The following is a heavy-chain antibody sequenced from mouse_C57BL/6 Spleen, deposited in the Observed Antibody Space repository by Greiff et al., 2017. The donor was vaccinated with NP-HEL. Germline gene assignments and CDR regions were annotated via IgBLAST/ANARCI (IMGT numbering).Heavy chain of an antibody. CDR1: GYTFTSYW. D-gene: IGHD2-3*01. CDR3: ARRGWLLPYYAMDY. J-gene: IGHJ4*01. Sequence: VQLQQPGAELVRPGSSVKLSCKASGYTFTSYWMHWVKQRPIQGLEWIGNIDPSDSETHYNQKFKDKATLTVDKSSSTAYMQLSSLTSEDSAVYYCARRGWLLPYYAMDYWGQGTSVTVSS. V-gene: IGHV1-52*01. CDR2: IDPSDSET.